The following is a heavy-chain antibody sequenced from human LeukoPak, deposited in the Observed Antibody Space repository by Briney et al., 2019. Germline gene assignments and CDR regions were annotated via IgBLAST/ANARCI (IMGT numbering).Heavy chain of an antibody. V-gene: IGHV1-2*04. J-gene: IGHJ5*02. D-gene: IGHD6-13*01. Sequence: GASVKVSCKASGYTFTGYYMHWVRQAPGQGLEWMGWINPNSGGTNYAQKFQGWVTMTRDTSISTAYMELSRLRSDDTAVYYCARGTAAAGTFWFDPWGQGTLVTVSS. CDR3: ARGTAAAGTFWFDP. CDR1: GYTFTGYY. CDR2: INPNSGGT.